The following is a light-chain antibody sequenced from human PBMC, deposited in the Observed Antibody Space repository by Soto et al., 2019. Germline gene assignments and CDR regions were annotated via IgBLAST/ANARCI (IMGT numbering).Light chain of an antibody. CDR3: QQFNYYPYS. CDR2: HAS. CDR1: QSISTW. J-gene: IGKJ2*03. Sequence: DIQMTQSPSTLSAFVGDRVTITCRASQSISTWLAWYQQKPGKPPKVLIYHASSLASGVPSRFSGSGSGTEFTLPITTLQPEDFATYYCQQFNYYPYSFGQGTKLEIK. V-gene: IGKV1-5*01.